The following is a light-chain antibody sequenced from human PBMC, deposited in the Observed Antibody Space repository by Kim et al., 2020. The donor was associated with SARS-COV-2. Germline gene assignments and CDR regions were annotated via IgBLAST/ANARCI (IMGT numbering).Light chain of an antibody. CDR1: SLRSYY. CDR2: GIN. CDR3: NSRDDV. J-gene: IGLJ1*01. V-gene: IGLV3-19*01. Sequence: SSELTQDPAVSVALGQTVRMTCQGDSLRSYYANWYQQKPGQAPVVVIYGINKRPSGIPDRFSCSSSGNIASLTITGAQAEDEADYYCNSRDDVFGTGTKVTVL.